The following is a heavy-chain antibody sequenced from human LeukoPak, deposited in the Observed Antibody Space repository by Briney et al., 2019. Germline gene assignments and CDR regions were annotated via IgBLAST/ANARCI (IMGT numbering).Heavy chain of an antibody. CDR3: SRENGAFSSFGY. J-gene: IGHJ4*02. CDR2: IHLLGLT. Sequence: SETVSLTCDVSGGSVTSTNWWSWVRQPPGQGLEWIGEIHLLGLTNYNPSLSSRLTMSLDTSKNYVSLNLTSVTAADTAVYYCSRENGAFSSFGYWGQGALV. D-gene: IGHD2-8*01. CDR1: GGSVTSTNW. V-gene: IGHV4-4*02.